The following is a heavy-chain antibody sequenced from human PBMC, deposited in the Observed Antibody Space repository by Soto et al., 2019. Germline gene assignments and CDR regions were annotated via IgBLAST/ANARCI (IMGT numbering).Heavy chain of an antibody. CDR2: IYYSGST. Sequence: PSETLSLTCTVSGGSIRIYSWNWIRQPPGKGLEWIGDIYYSGSTNYSPSLKSRVTMSVDTSKNQFSLKLSSVTAADSAVYYCARLSGDYYGSDVWGQGTTVTVSS. V-gene: IGHV4-59*01. CDR3: ARLSGDYYGSDV. D-gene: IGHD3-10*01. CDR1: GGSIRIYS. J-gene: IGHJ6*02.